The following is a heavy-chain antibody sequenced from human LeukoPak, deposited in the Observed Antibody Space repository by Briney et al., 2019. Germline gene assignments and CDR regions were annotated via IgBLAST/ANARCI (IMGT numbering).Heavy chain of an antibody. D-gene: IGHD5-12*01. CDR2: INPNSGDT. V-gene: IGHV1-2*06. Sequence: GSVKVSCKASGYMFIDYYLHWVRQAPGQGLEWMGRINPNSGDTDYAQNFRGRVTMTRDRSLSTAYMALSSLRADDTAVYFCARDKWLRDYWGQGTLVTVS. CDR1: GYMFIDYY. CDR3: ARDKWLRDY. J-gene: IGHJ4*02.